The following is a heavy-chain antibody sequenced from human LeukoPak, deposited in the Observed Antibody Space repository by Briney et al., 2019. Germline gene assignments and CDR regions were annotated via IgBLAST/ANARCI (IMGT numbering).Heavy chain of an antibody. CDR2: IIPVFGTP. Sequence: SVKVSCKTSGGTFIRNAISWVRQAPGQGLEWMGGIIPVFGTPNYAQKFQGRVTISADKSTSTVYMELSSLRSEDTAMYYCARSGSGSYYFYWFDPWGQGTLVTVSS. CDR3: ARSGSGSYYFYWFDP. CDR1: GGTFIRNA. J-gene: IGHJ5*02. V-gene: IGHV1-69*06. D-gene: IGHD3-10*01.